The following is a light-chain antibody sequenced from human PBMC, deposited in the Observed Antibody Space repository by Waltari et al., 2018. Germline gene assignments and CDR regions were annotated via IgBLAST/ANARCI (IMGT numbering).Light chain of an antibody. Sequence: AIQMPQSPSSLSASVGDRITITCRASQDIRNDVGWYQQKPGEAPKLLIYAASILQSGVPSNFSGSGSGTDFTLTISSLQPEDFATYYCLQDYNYPRTFGQGTKVEIK. CDR2: AAS. CDR1: QDIRND. V-gene: IGKV1-6*01. J-gene: IGKJ1*01. CDR3: LQDYNYPRT.